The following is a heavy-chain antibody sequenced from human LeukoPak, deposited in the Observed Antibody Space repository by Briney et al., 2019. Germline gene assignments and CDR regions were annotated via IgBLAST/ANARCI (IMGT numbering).Heavy chain of an antibody. Sequence: ASVNVSCKASGYTFTSYDINWVRQATGQGLEWMGWMNPNSGNTGYAQKFQGRVTMTRNTSISTAYMELSSLRSEDTAVYYCASVGQSGSPDAFDIWGQGTMVTVSS. D-gene: IGHD1-26*01. CDR1: GYTFTSYD. CDR2: MNPNSGNT. J-gene: IGHJ3*02. CDR3: ASVGQSGSPDAFDI. V-gene: IGHV1-8*01.